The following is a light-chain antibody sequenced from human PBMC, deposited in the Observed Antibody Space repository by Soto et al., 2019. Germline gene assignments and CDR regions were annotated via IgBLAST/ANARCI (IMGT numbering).Light chain of an antibody. Sequence: QSVLTQPASVSGSPGQSITVSCTGTSSDVGGHNYVSWFQQYPGQAPKLLIYEVTTRPSGVSTRFSGSKSGNTASLTISGLQAEDEADYHCSSYSSSGTLFVFGTGTKLTVL. CDR3: SSYSSSGTLFV. CDR2: EVT. CDR1: SSDVGGHNY. J-gene: IGLJ1*01. V-gene: IGLV2-14*01.